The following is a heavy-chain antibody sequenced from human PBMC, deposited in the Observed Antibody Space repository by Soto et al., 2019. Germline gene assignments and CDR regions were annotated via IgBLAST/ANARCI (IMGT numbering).Heavy chain of an antibody. Sequence: GGSLRLSCVASGFTFSTYAMHWVRQAPGKGLEWVALIWYDGSNKYYADSVKGRFTISRDNSKNTLYLQMNSLRADDTGVYYCARDQLYYNDISGRPLNAFDVWGQGTMVTVSS. J-gene: IGHJ3*01. CDR3: ARDQLYYNDISGRPLNAFDV. CDR2: IWYDGSNK. CDR1: GFTFSTYA. V-gene: IGHV3-33*01. D-gene: IGHD3-22*01.